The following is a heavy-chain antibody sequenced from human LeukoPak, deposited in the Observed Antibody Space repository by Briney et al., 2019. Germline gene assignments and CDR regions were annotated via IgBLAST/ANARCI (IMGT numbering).Heavy chain of an antibody. CDR2: VSYSGNT. J-gene: IGHJ1*01. CDR3: AGGDYFRFQH. V-gene: IGHV4-59*02. D-gene: IGHD4-17*01. Sequence: SETLSLTCIVSGGSVNNYYWSWVRQPPGKGLEWIGYVSYSGNTNYNSSLKSRVSMSVDTSKNQFSLNLSSVTAADTAFYYCAGGDYFRFQHWGQGTLVTVSS. CDR1: GGSVNNYY.